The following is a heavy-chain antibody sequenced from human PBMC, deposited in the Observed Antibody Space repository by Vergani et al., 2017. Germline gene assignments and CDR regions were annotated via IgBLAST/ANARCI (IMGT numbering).Heavy chain of an antibody. J-gene: IGHJ5*02. Sequence: QVQLQESGPGLVKSSETLSLTCSVSFDSIRNLYCNWRGKPPGKGLDWIGSIHYSENTNYNPSLKTRVTISVDTSKNQFSLTLTSVTAADTAVYYCASDTHSGQRADRWGQGILVTVTS. CDR3: ASDTHSGQRADR. CDR2: IHYSENT. CDR1: FDSIRNLY. D-gene: IGHD6-19*01. V-gene: IGHV4-59*11.